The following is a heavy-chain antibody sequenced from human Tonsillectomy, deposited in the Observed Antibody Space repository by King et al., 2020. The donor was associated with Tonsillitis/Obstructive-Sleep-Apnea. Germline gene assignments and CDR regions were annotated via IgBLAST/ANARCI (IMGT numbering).Heavy chain of an antibody. CDR3: AKTDGGDYFYMDV. CDR2: IRGTSRT. V-gene: IGHV3-23*04. D-gene: IGHD3-16*01. J-gene: IGHJ6*03. CDR1: GFTFSSYT. Sequence: VQLVESGGGLVQPGGSLRLSCAASGFTFSSYTIAWVRQAPGKGLDWVSGIRGTSRTYYADSVKGRFTISRDNSKNTLFLQMNSLTAEDTAVYYCAKTDGGDYFYMDVWGKGTTVTVSS.